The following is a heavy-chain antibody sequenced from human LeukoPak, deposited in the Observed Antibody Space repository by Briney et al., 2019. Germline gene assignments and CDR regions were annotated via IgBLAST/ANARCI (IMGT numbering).Heavy chain of an antibody. CDR3: AKSGGLSGSGRLGMDV. CDR2: TSGSGGST. J-gene: IGHJ6*02. D-gene: IGHD3-10*01. V-gene: IGHV3-23*01. CDR1: GFTSSSYA. Sequence: GGSLRLSCAASGFTSSSYAMSWVRQAPGKGLEWVSATSGSGGSTYYADSVKGRFTISRDNSINTLYLQMSSLRAEDAAVYYCAKSGGLSGSGRLGMDVWGQGTTVTVSS.